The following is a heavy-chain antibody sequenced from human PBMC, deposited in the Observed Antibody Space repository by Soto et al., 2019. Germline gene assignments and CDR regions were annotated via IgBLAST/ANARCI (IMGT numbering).Heavy chain of an antibody. D-gene: IGHD4-17*01. CDR1: GYTFTSYD. Sequence: QVQLVQSGAEVKKPGASVKVSCKASGYTFTSYDINWVRQATGQGLEWMGWMNPNSGNTGYAQKFQGRVTLTRNTTISKGYKQLSRLRSEDTAVYYCARTISGDNVDYWGQGTLVTVSS. J-gene: IGHJ4*02. CDR3: ARTISGDNVDY. V-gene: IGHV1-8*01. CDR2: MNPNSGNT.